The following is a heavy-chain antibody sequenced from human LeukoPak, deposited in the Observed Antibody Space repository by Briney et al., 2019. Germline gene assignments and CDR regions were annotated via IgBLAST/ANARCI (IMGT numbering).Heavy chain of an antibody. D-gene: IGHD3-22*01. V-gene: IGHV4-39*07. CDR2: IYYSGST. Sequence: SQTLSLTCTVSGGSISSSSYYWGWIRQPPGKGLEWIGSIYYSGSTYYNPSLKSRVTISVDTSKNQFSLKLSSVTAADTAVYYCARLLPTYYYDSNPRFNWFDPWGQGTLVTVSS. CDR3: ARLLPTYYYDSNPRFNWFDP. J-gene: IGHJ5*02. CDR1: GGSISSSSYY.